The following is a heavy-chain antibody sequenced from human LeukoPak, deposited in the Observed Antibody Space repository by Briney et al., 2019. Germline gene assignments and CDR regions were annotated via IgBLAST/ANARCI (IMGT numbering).Heavy chain of an antibody. V-gene: IGHV3-33*01. D-gene: IGHD3-3*01. CDR3: ARAKNPEYYDFWSGYYTGNWFDP. J-gene: IGHJ5*02. CDR1: GFTFSSYG. CDR2: IWYDGSNK. Sequence: GRSLRLSCAASGFTFSSYGMHWVRQAPGKGLEWVAVIWYDGSNKYYADAVKGRFTISRGNSKNSLYLQMNSLRAEDTAVHYCARAKNPEYYDFWSGYYTGNWFDPWGQGTLVTVSS.